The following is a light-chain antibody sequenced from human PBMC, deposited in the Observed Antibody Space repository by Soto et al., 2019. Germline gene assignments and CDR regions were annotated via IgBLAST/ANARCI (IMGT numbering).Light chain of an antibody. CDR1: SSNIGAGYD. CDR2: GNS. J-gene: IGLJ2*01. Sequence: QSVLTQPPSVSGAPGQRVTISCTGSSSNIGAGYDVHWYQQLPGTAPKLRISGNSNGPSGVPDRFAGSNLDTSASLAITGLRAEYEADCDGQPYESKRSGVVFGGG. CDR3: QPYESKRSGVV. V-gene: IGLV1-40*01.